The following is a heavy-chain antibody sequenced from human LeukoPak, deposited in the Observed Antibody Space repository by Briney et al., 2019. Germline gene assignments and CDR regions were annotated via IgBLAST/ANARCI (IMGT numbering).Heavy chain of an antibody. J-gene: IGHJ4*02. Sequence: PGSSLRLSHAASGFTFSNYAMHCVRQAPGKGLEWVAVISYDGSNKYSADSVKGRLTISRDNSKSTLSLQLNSLRAEDTAVYYCTKDSSVPFGITDWGQGTLVTVSS. V-gene: IGHV3-30-3*01. CDR3: TKDSSVPFGITD. CDR1: GFTFSNYA. D-gene: IGHD5/OR15-5a*01. CDR2: ISYDGSNK.